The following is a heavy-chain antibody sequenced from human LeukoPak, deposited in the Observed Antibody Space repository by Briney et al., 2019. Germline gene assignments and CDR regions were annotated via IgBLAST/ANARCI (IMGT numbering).Heavy chain of an antibody. CDR3: ARWELDY. D-gene: IGHD1-26*01. J-gene: IGHJ4*02. CDR1: GFTFSSYG. CDR2: IWYDGSNK. Sequence: PGRSLRLSCSASGFTFSSYGRHWVRQAPGKGLEWVALIWYDGSNKYHADSVKGRFTISRDNSKNTLHLQMNSLRAEDTAVYYCARWELDYWGQGTLVTVSS. V-gene: IGHV3-33*01.